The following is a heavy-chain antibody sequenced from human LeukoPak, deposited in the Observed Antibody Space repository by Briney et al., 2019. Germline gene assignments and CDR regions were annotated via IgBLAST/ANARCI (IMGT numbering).Heavy chain of an antibody. CDR3: AKQAPIVVVPAYGTF. J-gene: IGHJ6*02. Sequence: GGSLRLSCAAPGFTFSSYAMSWVRQAPGKGLEWVSAISGSGGSTYYADSVKGRFTISRDNSKNTLYLRMNSLRAEDTAVYYCAKQAPIVVVPAYGTFWGQGTTVTVSS. V-gene: IGHV3-23*01. CDR2: ISGSGGST. CDR1: GFTFSSYA. D-gene: IGHD2-2*01.